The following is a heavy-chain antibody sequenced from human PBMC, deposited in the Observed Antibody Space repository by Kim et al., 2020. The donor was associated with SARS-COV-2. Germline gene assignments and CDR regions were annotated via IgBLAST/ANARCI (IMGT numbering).Heavy chain of an antibody. CDR1: GFTFNTFA. Sequence: GGSLRLSCAASGFTFNTFAMHWVRQAPGKGLVWVSLINGDATRTTYADSVKGRFTISRDNAKNTLYLQMNSLRAEDTAVYYCARPYYYDRSGYSWHFDLWGRGTLVTVSS. J-gene: IGHJ2*01. D-gene: IGHD3-22*01. CDR2: INGDATRT. CDR3: ARPYYYDRSGYSWHFDL. V-gene: IGHV3-74*01.